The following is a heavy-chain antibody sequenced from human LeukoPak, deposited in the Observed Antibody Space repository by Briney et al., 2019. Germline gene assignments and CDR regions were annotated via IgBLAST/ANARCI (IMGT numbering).Heavy chain of an antibody. CDR3: AKSFGTVLRFLEWLPAGTITDY. Sequence: GGSQRLSCAASGFTFSSYAMSWVRQAPGKGLEWVSAISGSGGSTYYADSVKGRFTISRDNSKNTLYLQMNSLRAEDTAVYYCAKSFGTVLRFLEWLPAGTITDYWGQGILVTVSS. CDR1: GFTFSSYA. J-gene: IGHJ4*02. D-gene: IGHD3-3*01. V-gene: IGHV3-23*01. CDR2: ISGSGGST.